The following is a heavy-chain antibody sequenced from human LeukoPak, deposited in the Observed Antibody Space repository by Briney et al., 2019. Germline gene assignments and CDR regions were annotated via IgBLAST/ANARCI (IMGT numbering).Heavy chain of an antibody. CDR1: GFTFSSYW. D-gene: IGHD3-3*01. CDR2: ISPDGSTT. CDR3: TRDFDFSSAT. Sequence: GGSLRLSCAASGFTFSSYWMHWVRQAPGKGLVWVSRISPDGSTTGHADSVKGRFTTSRDNAKNTLFLQMNSLRAEDTAVYYCTRDFDFSSATWGQGTLVTVSS. J-gene: IGHJ5*02. V-gene: IGHV3-74*01.